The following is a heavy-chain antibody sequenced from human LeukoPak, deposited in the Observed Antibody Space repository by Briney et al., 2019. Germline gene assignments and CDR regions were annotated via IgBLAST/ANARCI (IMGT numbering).Heavy chain of an antibody. J-gene: IGHJ3*02. Sequence: GGSLRLSCAASGFTFRDYYKSWIRQAPGKGLEWISCIGSSGGHIIYYADSVKGRFTISRDDAKNSLYLQMNSLRAEDTAVYYCARDPGDAFDIWGQGTTVTVSS. V-gene: IGHV3-11*01. CDR1: GFTFRDYY. CDR2: IGSSGGHII. CDR3: ARDPGDAFDI.